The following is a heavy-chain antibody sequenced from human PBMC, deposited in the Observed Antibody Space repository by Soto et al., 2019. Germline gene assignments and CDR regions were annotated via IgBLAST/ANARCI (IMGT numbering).Heavy chain of an antibody. CDR2: ISSSSSYI. D-gene: IGHD6-6*01. Sequence: PGGSLRLSCAASGFTFSSYSMNWVRQAPGKGLEWVSSISSSSSYIYYADSVKGRFTISRDNAKNSLYLQMNSLRAEDTAVYYCARDLGSSSSYYFDYWGQGTLVTVSS. V-gene: IGHV3-21*01. CDR3: ARDLGSSSSYYFDY. J-gene: IGHJ4*02. CDR1: GFTFSSYS.